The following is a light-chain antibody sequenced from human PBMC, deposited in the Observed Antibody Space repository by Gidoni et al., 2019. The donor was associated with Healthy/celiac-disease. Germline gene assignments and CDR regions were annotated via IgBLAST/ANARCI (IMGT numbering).Light chain of an antibody. V-gene: IGKV1-5*03. CDR2: KAS. Sequence: DIQMTQSPSTLSASVGDRVTITCRASQSISSWLAWYQQKPGKAPKLLIYKASSLESGVPSRFSGSGSGTEFTLTISSLQPEDFATYYCQQYNSYWTFGQXTKVEIK. CDR3: QQYNSYWT. CDR1: QSISSW. J-gene: IGKJ1*01.